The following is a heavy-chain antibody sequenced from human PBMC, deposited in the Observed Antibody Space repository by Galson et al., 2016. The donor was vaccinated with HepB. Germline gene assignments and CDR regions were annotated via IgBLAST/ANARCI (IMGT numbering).Heavy chain of an antibody. V-gene: IGHV3-74*01. Sequence: SLRLSCAASGFSFSSFWMHWVRQVPGKGLVWVARTNEYGSITDYADSVKGRFTISRDNSKNTLYLQMHSLRGEDTAVYYCAKGRWDFDSWGQGTLVTVSS. CDR1: GFSFSSFW. CDR2: TNEYGSIT. D-gene: IGHD5-24*01. CDR3: AKGRWDFDS. J-gene: IGHJ4*02.